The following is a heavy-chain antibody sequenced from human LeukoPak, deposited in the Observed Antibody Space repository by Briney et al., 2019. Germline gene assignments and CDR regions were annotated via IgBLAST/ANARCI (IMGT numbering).Heavy chain of an antibody. J-gene: IGHJ4*02. CDR2: ISYDGSIK. Sequence: GSLRLSCAASGFTFSSYAMHWVRQAPGKGLVWVALISYDGSIKSYADSVKGRFTISRDNSKNTLYVQMNSLRTDDTAVYYCARGAYSSGWTTFDYWGQGILVTVSS. D-gene: IGHD6-19*01. CDR1: GFTFSSYA. V-gene: IGHV3-30*04. CDR3: ARGAYSSGWTTFDY.